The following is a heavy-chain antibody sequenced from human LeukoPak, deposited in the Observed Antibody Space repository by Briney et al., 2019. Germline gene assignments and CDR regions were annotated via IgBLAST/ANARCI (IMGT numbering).Heavy chain of an antibody. CDR1: GGSISSYY. J-gene: IGHJ4*02. Sequence: PSETLSLTCTVSGGSISSYYWSWIRQPPGKGLEWIGYIYYSGSTNYNPSLKSRVTISVDTSKNQFSLKLSSVTAADTAVYYCASQGSTVVGPYYFDYWGQGTLVTVSS. D-gene: IGHD3/OR15-3a*01. CDR2: IYYSGST. CDR3: ASQGSTVVGPYYFDY. V-gene: IGHV4-59*08.